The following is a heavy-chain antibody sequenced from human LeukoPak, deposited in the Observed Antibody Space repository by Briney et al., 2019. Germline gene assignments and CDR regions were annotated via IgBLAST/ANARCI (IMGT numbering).Heavy chain of an antibody. Sequence: GGSLRLSCAAPGMSFSSYEMNWVRQAPGKGLEWVSYISSGGTTIYYADSVKGRFTISRDNAKNSLYLQMNNLRAEDTAVYYCASARLYSSSWYCYFDFWGRGTLVTVSS. D-gene: IGHD6-13*01. CDR1: GMSFSSYE. J-gene: IGHJ4*02. CDR3: ASARLYSSSWYCYFDF. V-gene: IGHV3-48*03. CDR2: ISSGGTTI.